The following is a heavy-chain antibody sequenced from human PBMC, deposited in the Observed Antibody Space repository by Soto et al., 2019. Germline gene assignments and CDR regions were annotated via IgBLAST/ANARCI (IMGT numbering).Heavy chain of an antibody. V-gene: IGHV3-73*01. Sequence: PGGSLRLSCAASGFSISGSGIHWVRQASGKGLEWVARIRDRTNGYATGYAASVQGRFSISRDDSKNTAFLQMNSLNTEDTAVSYCTRVDAPGDRAFDIWGQGTMVTVSS. CDR2: IRDRTNGYAT. CDR3: TRVDAPGDRAFDI. CDR1: GFSISGSG. J-gene: IGHJ3*02.